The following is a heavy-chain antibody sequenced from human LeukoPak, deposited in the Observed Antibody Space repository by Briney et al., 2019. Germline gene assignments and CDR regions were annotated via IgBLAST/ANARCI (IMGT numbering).Heavy chain of an antibody. Sequence: PSETLSLTCTVSGGSISSGSYYWSWIRQPAGKGLEWIGRIYTSGSTNYNPSLKSRVTISVDTSKNQFSLKLSSVTAADTAVYYCARATLVDYFDYWGQGTLVTVSS. CDR3: ARATLVDYFDY. CDR2: IYTSGST. V-gene: IGHV4-61*02. J-gene: IGHJ4*02. CDR1: GGSISSGSYY.